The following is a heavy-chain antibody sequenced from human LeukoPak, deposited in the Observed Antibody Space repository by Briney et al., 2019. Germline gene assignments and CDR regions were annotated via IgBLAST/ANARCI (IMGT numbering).Heavy chain of an antibody. V-gene: IGHV3-21*01. J-gene: IGHJ4*02. D-gene: IGHD2-15*01. Sequence: PGGSLRLSCAASGFTVSSNYMNWVRQAPGKGLEWVSSISSSSSYIYYADSVKGRFTISRDNSKNTLYLQMNSLRAEDAAVYYCARKPKESLLSLFYFDYWGQGTLVTVSS. CDR2: ISSSSSYI. CDR1: GFTVSSNY. CDR3: ARKPKESLLSLFYFDY.